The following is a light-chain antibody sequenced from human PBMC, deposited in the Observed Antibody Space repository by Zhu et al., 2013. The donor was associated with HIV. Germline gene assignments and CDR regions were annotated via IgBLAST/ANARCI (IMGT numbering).Light chain of an antibody. Sequence: EIVLTQSPGTLSLSPGERAALSCRASQSVSSSHLAWYQQRPGQAPRLLIYGASSRATDIPDRFSGSGSGTDFTLTISRLEPDDFAVYFCQQYGSTPRTFGQGTKVEIK. J-gene: IGKJ1*01. CDR1: QSVSSSH. V-gene: IGKV3-20*01. CDR2: GAS. CDR3: QQYGSTPRT.